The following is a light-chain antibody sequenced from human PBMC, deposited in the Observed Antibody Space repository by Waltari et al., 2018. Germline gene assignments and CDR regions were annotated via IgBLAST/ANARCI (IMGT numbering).Light chain of an antibody. J-gene: IGLJ3*02. Sequence: QSVLTQPPSVSAAPGQKATISCSGRSSNIGNNYVSWYQQHPGTAPKLLIYENNKRPSGIPDRFSGSKSGTSATLGITGLQTGDEADYYCGTWDSSLSAGVFGGGTKLTVL. CDR1: SSNIGNNY. CDR3: GTWDSSLSAGV. CDR2: ENN. V-gene: IGLV1-51*02.